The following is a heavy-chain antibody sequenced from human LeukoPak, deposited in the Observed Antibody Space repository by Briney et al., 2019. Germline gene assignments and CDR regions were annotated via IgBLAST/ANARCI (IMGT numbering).Heavy chain of an antibody. J-gene: IGHJ4*02. Sequence: GGSLRLSCAASGFTFSSYAMSWVRQAPGKGLEWVSSISGGGGSTYYADSVKGRFTISRDISKNTVYLQMNSLRAEDTAVYYCAREDPRTTDYWGQGTLVTVSS. CDR2: ISGGGGST. CDR1: GFTFSSYA. V-gene: IGHV3-23*01. D-gene: IGHD2/OR15-2a*01. CDR3: AREDPRTTDY.